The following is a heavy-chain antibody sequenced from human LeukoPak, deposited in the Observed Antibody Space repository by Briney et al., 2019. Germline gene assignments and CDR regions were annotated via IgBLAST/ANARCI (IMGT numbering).Heavy chain of an antibody. CDR3: ARQTGSGLFSLP. V-gene: IGHV4-39*01. D-gene: IGHD3-10*01. Sequence: PSETLSLTCTVSGDSISSSNCYWGWIRQPPGKGLEWIGSIYFSGGTYYNASLKSRVTISVDTSKNQFSLKLSSVTAADTAVYYCARQTGSGLFSLPGGQGTLVTVSS. CDR1: GDSISSSNCY. CDR2: IYFSGGT. J-gene: IGHJ4*02.